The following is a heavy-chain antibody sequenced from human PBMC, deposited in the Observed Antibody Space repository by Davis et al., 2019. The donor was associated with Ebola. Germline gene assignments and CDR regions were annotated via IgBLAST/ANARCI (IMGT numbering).Heavy chain of an antibody. CDR2: IHYSGLT. CDR1: GASISSGGSY. CDR3: AREYPSIDAFDI. Sequence: SETLSLTCTVSGASISSGGSYRSCIRQPPGKGLEWIGYIHYSGLTNYNPSLTSRVTISGDTSKNQFSLKVRSVTAEDTAVYYCAREYPSIDAFDIWGQGTMVTVSS. V-gene: IGHV4-61*08. J-gene: IGHJ3*02. D-gene: IGHD3-3*02.